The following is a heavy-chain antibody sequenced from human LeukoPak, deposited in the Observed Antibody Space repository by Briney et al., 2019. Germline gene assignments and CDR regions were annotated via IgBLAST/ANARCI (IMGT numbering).Heavy chain of an antibody. CDR3: ARDDNSGYLY. V-gene: IGHV3-9*01. D-gene: IGHD3-22*01. CDR2: ISWSSGSL. CDR1: GFTFDDYA. Sequence: PGGSLRLSCAASGFTFDDYAMHWVRQAPGKGLEWVSGISWSSGSLGYADSVKGRFTISRDNAKNSLYLQMNSLRAEDTALYYCARDDNSGYLYWGQGTLVTVSS. J-gene: IGHJ4*02.